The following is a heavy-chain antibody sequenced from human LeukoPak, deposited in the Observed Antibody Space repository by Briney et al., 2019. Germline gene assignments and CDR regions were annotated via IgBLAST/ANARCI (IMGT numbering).Heavy chain of an antibody. D-gene: IGHD3-3*01. Sequence: PSETLSLTCTVSGGAISSYYWSWIRQPPGKGLEWIGSIFSSGSTNYKPSLRSRVTISLDTSKNQFSLRLTSVTAADTAVYYCARSPRGSYSNFDYWGQGALFTV. CDR3: ARSPRGSYSNFDY. CDR2: IFSSGST. CDR1: GGAISSYY. J-gene: IGHJ4*02. V-gene: IGHV4-59*01.